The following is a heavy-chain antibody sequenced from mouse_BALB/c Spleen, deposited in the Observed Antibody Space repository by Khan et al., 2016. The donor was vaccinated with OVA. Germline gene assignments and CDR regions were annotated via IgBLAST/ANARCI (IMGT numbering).Heavy chain of an antibody. CDR2: FNPNTDNI. CDR3: ARGYDFFDY. V-gene: IGHV1-26*01. J-gene: IGHJ3*01. CDR1: GYSFTGYY. D-gene: IGHD2-14*01. Sequence: VQLQQSGPDLVKTWPSVTISCKASGYSFTGYYMNWLKQSHGKNPECIGRFNPNTDNINYNQKFRGKAILTVDTSSSTAYLELRSLTSEDSAVEYCARGYDFFDYWGQGTLVTVSA.